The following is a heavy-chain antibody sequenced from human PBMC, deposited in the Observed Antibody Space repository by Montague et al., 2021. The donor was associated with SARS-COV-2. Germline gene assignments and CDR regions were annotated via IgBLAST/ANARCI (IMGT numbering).Heavy chain of an antibody. CDR2: INHSGST. CDR3: ARNPWYYYDSSGYYLDY. V-gene: IGHV4-34*01. CDR1: GGSFSGYY. Sequence: SETLSLTCAVYGGSFSGYYWSWIRQPPGKGLEWIGEINHSGSTSYNPSLKSRVTISVDTSKNQFSLKLSSVTAADTAVYYCARNPWYYYDSSGYYLDYWGQGTLVTVSS. D-gene: IGHD3-22*01. J-gene: IGHJ4*02.